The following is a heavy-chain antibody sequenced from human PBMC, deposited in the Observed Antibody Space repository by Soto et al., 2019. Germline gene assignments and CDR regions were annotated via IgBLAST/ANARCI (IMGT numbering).Heavy chain of an antibody. V-gene: IGHV3-30*18. J-gene: IGHJ6*02. CDR2: ISYDGSNK. Sequence: PGGSLRLSCAASGFTFSSYGMHWVRQAPGKGLEWVAVISYDGSNKYYADSVKGRFTISRDNSKNTLYLQMNSLRAEDTAVYYCAKDSLQGGGATYLHYYYGMDVWGQGTTVTVSS. CDR3: AKDSLQGGGATYLHYYYGMDV. CDR1: GFTFSSYG. D-gene: IGHD1-26*01.